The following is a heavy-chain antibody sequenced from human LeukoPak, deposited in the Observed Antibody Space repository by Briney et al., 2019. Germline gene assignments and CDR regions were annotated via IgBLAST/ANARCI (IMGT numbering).Heavy chain of an antibody. CDR2: ISGSGGST. CDR1: GFTFSTYD. Sequence: GGSLRLSCAVSGFTFSTYDMSWVRQAPGKGLEWVSAISGSGGSTYYADSVKGRFTISRDNSKNTLYLQLNSLGAEDTAVYYCARDAQWLVPEGYFYYMDVWGKGTTVTVSS. J-gene: IGHJ6*03. CDR3: ARDAQWLVPEGYFYYMDV. V-gene: IGHV3-23*01. D-gene: IGHD6-19*01.